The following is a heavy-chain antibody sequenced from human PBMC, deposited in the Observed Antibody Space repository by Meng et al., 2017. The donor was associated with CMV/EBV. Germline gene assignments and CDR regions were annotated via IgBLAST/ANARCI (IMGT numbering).Heavy chain of an antibody. CDR3: ARGGALAAFDI. J-gene: IGHJ3*02. D-gene: IGHD3-16*01. V-gene: IGHV3-11*01. Sequence: GESLKISCAASGFTFSDYYMSWIRQAPGKGLEWVSYISSSGSTIYYADSVKGRFTISRDNAKNSLYLQMNSLRAEDTAVYYCARGGALAAFDIWGQGTMVTVSS. CDR1: GFTFSDYY. CDR2: ISSSGSTI.